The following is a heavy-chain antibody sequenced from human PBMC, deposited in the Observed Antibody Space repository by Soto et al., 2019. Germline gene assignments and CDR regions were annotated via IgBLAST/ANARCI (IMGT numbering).Heavy chain of an antibody. Sequence: QVQLVESGGGVVQPGRSLRLSCAASGFTFSSYGMHWVRQAPGKGLEWVAVIWYDGSNKYYADSVKGRFTISRDNSKNTLYLQMNSLRAEDTAVYYCARDGWYCSSTSCHPSYYFDYWGQGTRVTVSS. CDR3: ARDGWYCSSTSCHPSYYFDY. D-gene: IGHD2-2*01. CDR1: GFTFSSYG. CDR2: IWYDGSNK. V-gene: IGHV3-33*01. J-gene: IGHJ4*02.